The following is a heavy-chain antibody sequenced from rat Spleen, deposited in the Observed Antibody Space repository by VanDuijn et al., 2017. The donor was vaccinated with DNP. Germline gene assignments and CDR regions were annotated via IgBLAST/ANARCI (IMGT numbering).Heavy chain of an antibody. CDR3: AKDYHFYAMDA. CDR2: ITSGSGTT. J-gene: IGHJ4*01. CDR1: GFTFSYYW. V-gene: IGHV5-31*01. Sequence: EVQLVESGGDLVQPGRSLKLSCVASGFTFSYYWMAWIRQVPGKGLEWIASITSGSGTTSYPDSVKGRFTISRDDAKDTLSLQMNSLRSEDTATYYCAKDYHFYAMDAWGQGTSVTVSS.